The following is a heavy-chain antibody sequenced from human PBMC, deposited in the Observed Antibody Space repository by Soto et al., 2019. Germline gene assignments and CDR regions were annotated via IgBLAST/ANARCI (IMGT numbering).Heavy chain of an antibody. CDR1: GFTVGSYA. CDR3: APRLAATVVTPRLLY. CDR2: SSGSGDET. D-gene: IGHD6-25*01. V-gene: IGHV3-23*01. Sequence: EVQVLESGGGLVQPGGSLRLSCAASGFTVGSYAMTWVRQAPGKGLEWVSGSSGSGDETYYADSVKGRFTVSRDNSKNTVYLQMNSLRAEDTALYYCAPRLAATVVTPRLLYWGHGTLVTVSS. J-gene: IGHJ4*01.